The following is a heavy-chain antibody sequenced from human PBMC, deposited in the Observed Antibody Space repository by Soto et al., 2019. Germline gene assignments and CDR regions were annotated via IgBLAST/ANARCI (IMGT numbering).Heavy chain of an antibody. V-gene: IGHV1-69*13. D-gene: IGHD2-2*01. J-gene: IGHJ6*02. Sequence: GASVTVSCKASGGTFSSYAIIWVRQAPGQGLEWMGGIIPIFGTANYAQKFQGRVTITADESTSTAYMELSSLRSEDTAVYYCARSVVLVPAAIHYYYGMDVWGQGTTVTVSS. CDR2: IIPIFGTA. CDR3: ARSVVLVPAAIHYYYGMDV. CDR1: GGTFSSYA.